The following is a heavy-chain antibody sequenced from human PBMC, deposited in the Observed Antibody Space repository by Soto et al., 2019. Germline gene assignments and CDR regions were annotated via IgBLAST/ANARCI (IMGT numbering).Heavy chain of an antibody. CDR3: ASAGSSRRWYWGDNFDY. CDR1: GFTFSSYS. CDR2: ISSSSSYI. J-gene: IGHJ4*02. V-gene: IGHV3-21*01. Sequence: EVQLVESGGGLVKPGGSLRLSCAASGFTFSSYSMNWVRQAPGKGLEWVSSISSSSSYIYYADSVKGRFTISRDNAKNSLYLQLNSLRAEDTAVYYCASAGSSRRWYWGDNFDYWGQGTLVTVSP. D-gene: IGHD6-13*01.